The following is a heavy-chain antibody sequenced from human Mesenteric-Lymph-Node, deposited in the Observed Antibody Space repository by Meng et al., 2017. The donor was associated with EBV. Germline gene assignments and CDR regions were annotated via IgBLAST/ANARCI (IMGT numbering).Heavy chain of an antibody. J-gene: IGHJ4*02. CDR2: ISYDGSDE. Sequence: HAHLEGSGVCVDQPWMARRLSCVVAGLIFSSYGMHWVRQAPGKGLDWVTVISYDGSDEYYAYSVKGQFSISRDNSKNTLYLQMNSLRPEDTAVYYCARDSEGYFDFWGQGTLVTVSS. CDR1: GLIFSSYG. CDR3: ARDSEGYFDF. V-gene: IGHV3-30*03.